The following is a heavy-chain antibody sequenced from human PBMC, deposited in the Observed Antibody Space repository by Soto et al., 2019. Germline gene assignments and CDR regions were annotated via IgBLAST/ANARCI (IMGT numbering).Heavy chain of an antibody. D-gene: IGHD1-20*01. CDR1: GFTISSYA. V-gene: IGHV3-30-3*01. J-gene: IGHJ6*02. CDR3: ARCSVSGYYYYGMDV. CDR2: ISYDGSNK. Sequence: GGSLRLSCAASGFTISSYAMHWVRQAPGKGLEWVAVISYDGSNKYYADSVKGRFTISRDNSKNTLYLQMNSLRAEDTAVYYCARCSVSGYYYYGMDVWGQGTTVTVSS.